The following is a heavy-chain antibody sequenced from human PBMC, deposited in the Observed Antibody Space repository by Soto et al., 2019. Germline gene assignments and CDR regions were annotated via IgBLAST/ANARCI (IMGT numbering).Heavy chain of an antibody. CDR2: IIPIFGTA. V-gene: IGHV1-69*13. Sequence: ASVKVSCKASGGTFSNYAISWVRQAPGQGLEWMGGIIPIFGTANYAQKFQGRVTITADESTSTAYMELSSLRSEDTAVYYCARDLESRRYYYGMDVWGQGTTVTVSS. CDR3: ARDLESRRYYYGMDV. CDR1: GGTFSNYA. J-gene: IGHJ6*02.